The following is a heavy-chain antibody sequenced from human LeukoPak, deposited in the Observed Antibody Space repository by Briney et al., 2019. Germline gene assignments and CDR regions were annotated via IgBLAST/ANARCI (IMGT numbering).Heavy chain of an antibody. J-gene: IGHJ3*02. Sequence: PGGSLRLSCAASGFTFSSYGMHWVRQAPGKGLEWVAVISYDGSNKYYADSVKGRFTISRDNSKNTLYLQMNSLRAEDTAVYYCARGGLMVYAVRVQNDVFDIWGQGTMVTVSP. CDR2: ISYDGSNK. CDR1: GFTFSSYG. V-gene: IGHV3-30*03. D-gene: IGHD2-8*01. CDR3: ARGGLMVYAVRVQNDVFDI.